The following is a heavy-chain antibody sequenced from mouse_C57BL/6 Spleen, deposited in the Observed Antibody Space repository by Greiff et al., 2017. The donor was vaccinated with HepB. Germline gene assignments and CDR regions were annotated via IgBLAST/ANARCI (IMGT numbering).Heavy chain of an antibody. CDR3: AKPAGVVAPYWYFDV. Sequence: QVQLQQSGAELARPGASVKMSCKASGYTFTSYTMHWVKQRPGQGLEWIGYINPSSGYTKYNQKFKDKATLTADKSSSTAYMQLSSLTSEDSAVYYCAKPAGVVAPYWYFDVWGTGTTVTVSS. CDR2: INPSSGYT. D-gene: IGHD1-1*01. CDR1: GYTFTSYT. V-gene: IGHV1-4*01. J-gene: IGHJ1*03.